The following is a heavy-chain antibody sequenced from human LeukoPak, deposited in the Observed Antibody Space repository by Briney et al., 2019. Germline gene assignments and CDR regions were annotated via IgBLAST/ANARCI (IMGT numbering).Heavy chain of an antibody. J-gene: IGHJ4*02. CDR3: ARARLRFLDF. D-gene: IGHD5-12*01. CDR1: GFPFSSYA. Sequence: GGSLRLSCAASGFPFSSYAMSWVRQTPGKGLEWVSAISGSGGSTYYADSVKGRFTISRDNSKNTLYLQMNSLRAEDTTVYYCARARLRFLDFWGQGTLVTVSS. CDR2: ISGSGGST. V-gene: IGHV3-23*01.